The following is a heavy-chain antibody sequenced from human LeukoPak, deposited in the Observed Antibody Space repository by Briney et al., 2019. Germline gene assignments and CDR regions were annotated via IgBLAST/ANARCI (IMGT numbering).Heavy chain of an antibody. CDR3: ARSEGQQLVPY. CDR1: GDTFSSYA. Sequence: SVKLSCKASGDTFSSYAISWVRQAPGQGLDWMGRIIPIPGIANYAQKFQGRVTITADKSTSTAYMELSSLRSEATAVYYCARSEGQQLVPYWGQGTLVTVSS. D-gene: IGHD6-13*01. CDR2: IIPIPGIA. V-gene: IGHV1-69*04. J-gene: IGHJ4*02.